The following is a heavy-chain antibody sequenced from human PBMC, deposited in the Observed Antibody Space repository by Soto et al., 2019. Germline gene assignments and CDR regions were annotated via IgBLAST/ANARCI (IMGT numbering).Heavy chain of an antibody. Sequence: GGSLRISCAASGFTFGASALQWVRQASGKGLEWVSYISSSSSTIFYTDSVKGRFTVSRDNAKNSLYLLMNSLRAEDTAVYYCARDKDCAFDFCGKGTLVTVSS. CDR1: GFTFGASA. CDR2: ISSSSSTI. CDR3: ARDKDCAFDF. J-gene: IGHJ4*02. D-gene: IGHD2-21*02. V-gene: IGHV3-48*01.